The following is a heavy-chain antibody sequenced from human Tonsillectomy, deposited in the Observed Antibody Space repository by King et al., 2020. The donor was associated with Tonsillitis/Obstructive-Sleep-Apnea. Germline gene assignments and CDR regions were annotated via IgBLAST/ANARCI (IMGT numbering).Heavy chain of an antibody. CDR1: GFTFSDHY. Sequence: VQLVESGGGLVQPGGSLRLSCAASGFTFSDHYMDWVRQAPGKGLEWVGRTRNKANSYTTEYAASVKGRFTISRDDSKNSLYLQMNSLKTEDTAVYYCARLVLYSGYDGAFYYYYMDVWGKGTTVTVSS. CDR2: TRNKANSYTT. D-gene: IGHD5-12*01. V-gene: IGHV3-72*01. CDR3: ARLVLYSGYDGAFYYYYMDV. J-gene: IGHJ6*03.